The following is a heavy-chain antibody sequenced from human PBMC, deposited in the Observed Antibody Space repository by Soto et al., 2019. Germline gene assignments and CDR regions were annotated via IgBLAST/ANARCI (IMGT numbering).Heavy chain of an antibody. Sequence: PSETLSLTCGFSGGSVTSGGYSWGWLRQPPGKGLEWIGYIYHSRSTFYNPSLESRVTISIDRSKNQFSLKLNSVTAADTAVYYCARRAMLDAFDIWGPGTMVT. CDR1: GGSVTSGGYS. CDR2: IYHSRST. V-gene: IGHV4-30-2*01. CDR3: ARRAMLDAFDI. J-gene: IGHJ3*02. D-gene: IGHD2-2*01.